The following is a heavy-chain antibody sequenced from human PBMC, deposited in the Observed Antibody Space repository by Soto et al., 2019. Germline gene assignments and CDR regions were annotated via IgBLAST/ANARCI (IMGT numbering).Heavy chain of an antibody. V-gene: IGHV3-64*01. Sequence: EVQLAESGGGMVQPGGSLRLSCVASGFTFSSYDMHWGRQAPGKGLEYVSSISSNGGTTYHGNSVKGRFTISRDNSKNTLYLQMGSLRAEDMAVYYCVRRVTGNHDYWGQGTLVTVS. J-gene: IGHJ4*02. CDR3: VRRVTGNHDY. CDR2: ISSNGGTT. CDR1: GFTFSSYD. D-gene: IGHD3-10*01.